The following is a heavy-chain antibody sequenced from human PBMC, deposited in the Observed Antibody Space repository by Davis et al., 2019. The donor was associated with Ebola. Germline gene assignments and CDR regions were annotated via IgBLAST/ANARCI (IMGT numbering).Heavy chain of an antibody. V-gene: IGHV3-7*03. Sequence: GGSLRLSCAASGFTFSDYYMSWVRQAPGKGLEWVANIKQDGSEKYYVDSVKGRFTISRDNAKNSLYLQMSSLRAEDTAVYFCARDSSGYPPPYWFDPWGQGTLVTVSS. CDR3: ARDSSGYPPPYWFDP. CDR2: IKQDGSEK. J-gene: IGHJ5*02. CDR1: GFTFSDYY. D-gene: IGHD3-22*01.